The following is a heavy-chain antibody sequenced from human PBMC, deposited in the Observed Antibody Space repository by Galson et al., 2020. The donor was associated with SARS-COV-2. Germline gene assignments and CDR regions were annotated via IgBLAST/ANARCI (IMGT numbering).Heavy chain of an antibody. CDR1: GYTFTTHY. D-gene: IGHD3-22*01. V-gene: IGHV1-46*01. CDR3: ARVSDVYDTSSHPFEY. CDR2: INPDGGSA. Sequence: ASVKVSCKSSGYTFTTHYIQWVRQAPGQGLEWMGIINPDGGSASYAQKFQGRVTMTSDTSTNTVFMELSRLTSEDTAVYYCARVSDVYDTSSHPFEYWGQGTLVTVSS. J-gene: IGHJ4*02.